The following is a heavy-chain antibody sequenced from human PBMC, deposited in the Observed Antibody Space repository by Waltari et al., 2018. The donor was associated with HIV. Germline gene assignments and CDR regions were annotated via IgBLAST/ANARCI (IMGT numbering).Heavy chain of an antibody. CDR2: IYYSGST. V-gene: IGHV4-39*01. Sequence: LQLQESGPGLVKPSEALSLTCTVSGGPISTTDHHWGWTRHPPGKVLEWIGSIYYSGSTYYNPSLKSRVTISVDTSKNQFSLKLSSVTAADTAVYYCARLEGLRGGDLIDSWGQGTLVTVSS. D-gene: IGHD2-21*02. J-gene: IGHJ4*02. CDR3: ARLEGLRGGDLIDS. CDR1: GGPISTTDHH.